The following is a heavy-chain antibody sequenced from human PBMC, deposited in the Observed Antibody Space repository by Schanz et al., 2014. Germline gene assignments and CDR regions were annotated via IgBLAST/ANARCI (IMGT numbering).Heavy chain of an antibody. V-gene: IGHV1-46*01. CDR1: GYTFTSYS. D-gene: IGHD3-3*01. Sequence: QVQLVQSGAEVKKPGASVKVSCKASGYTFTSYSMHWVRQAPGQGLEWMGIINPIGGSTTYAQKFRGTVTLTTDTSTGTAYLELSSLRSDDTAVYYCARGGGPEDVFDIWGQGTLVTVSS. J-gene: IGHJ4*02. CDR3: ARGGGPEDVFDI. CDR2: INPIGGST.